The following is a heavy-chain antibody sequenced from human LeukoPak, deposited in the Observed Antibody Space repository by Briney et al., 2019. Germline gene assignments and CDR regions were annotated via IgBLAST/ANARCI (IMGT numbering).Heavy chain of an antibody. CDR1: GFTFSNAW. J-gene: IGHJ6*02. V-gene: IGHV3-15*01. CDR3: TTGCSSTSCYGV. CDR2: IKSKTDGGTK. Sequence: PGGSLRLSCAASGFTFSNAWMSWVRQAPRKGLEWVGRIKSKTDGGTKDYAAPVKGSFTISRDDSKNTLYLQMNSLKTEDTAVYYCTTGCSSTSCYGVWGQGTTVTVSS. D-gene: IGHD2-2*01.